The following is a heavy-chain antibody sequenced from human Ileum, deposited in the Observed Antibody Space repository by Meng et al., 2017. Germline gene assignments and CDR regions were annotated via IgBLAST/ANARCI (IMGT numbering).Heavy chain of an antibody. CDR2: IYYSGNT. D-gene: IGHD6-19*01. CDR1: GGSVSSS. CDR3: ARDRRDSSGWFYFDY. V-gene: IGHV4-59*02. Sequence: VPLKESGPGLVRPSETLSLTCTVSGGSVSSSWSWIRQPPGKGLEWIGHIYYSGNTNYNPSLKSRVTISVDTSKNQFSLKLSSVTAADTAVYFCARDRRDSSGWFYFDYWAQGTLVTVSS. J-gene: IGHJ4*02.